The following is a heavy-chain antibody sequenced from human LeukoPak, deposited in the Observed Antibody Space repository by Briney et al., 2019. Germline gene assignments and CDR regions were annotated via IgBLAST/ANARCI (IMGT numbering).Heavy chain of an antibody. CDR3: AKDLSGDYGTNY. CDR1: GFIFSNYG. V-gene: IGHV3-30*18. Sequence: SGGSLRLSCAASGFIFSNYGMHWVRQAPGKGLEWVAVISYDGSNKYYADSVKGRFTTSRDNSKNTLYLQMNSRRAEDTAVYYCAKDLSGDYGTNYWGQGTLVTVSS. J-gene: IGHJ4*02. D-gene: IGHD4-17*01. CDR2: ISYDGSNK.